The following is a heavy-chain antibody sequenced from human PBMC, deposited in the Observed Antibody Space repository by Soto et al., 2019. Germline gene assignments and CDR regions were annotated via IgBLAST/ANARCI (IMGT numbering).Heavy chain of an antibody. CDR3: ARDQSSEHSSSWDYYYYMDV. CDR1: GFTFSSYS. CDR2: ISSSSSYI. V-gene: IGHV3-21*01. D-gene: IGHD6-6*01. Sequence: GGSLRLSCAASGFTFSSYSMNWVRQAPGKGLEWVSSISSSSSYIYYADSVKGRFTISRDNAKNSLYLQMNSLRAEDTAVYYCARDQSSEHSSSWDYYYYMDVWGKGTTVTVSS. J-gene: IGHJ6*03.